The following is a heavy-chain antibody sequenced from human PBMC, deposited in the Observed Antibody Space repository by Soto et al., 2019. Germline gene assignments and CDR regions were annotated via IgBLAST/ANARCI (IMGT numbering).Heavy chain of an antibody. J-gene: IGHJ6*02. Sequence: APVKVSCKALGYTSSSYGINWVRQAPGQGLEWMGWISVFNGDTKYAQKFQGRVAITKDPGTSTAHMELRSLRSDDAAVYFCATKDDHKDDPPYYYGMDVWGQGTTVTVSS. V-gene: IGHV1-18*01. CDR2: ISVFNGDT. CDR3: ATKDDHKDDPPYYYGMDV. CDR1: GYTSSSYG. D-gene: IGHD3-16*01.